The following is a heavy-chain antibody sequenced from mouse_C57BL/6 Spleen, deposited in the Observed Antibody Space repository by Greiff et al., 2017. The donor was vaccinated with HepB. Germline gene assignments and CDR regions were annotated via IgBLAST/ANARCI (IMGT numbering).Heavy chain of an antibody. D-gene: IGHD2-4*01. CDR1: GFTFTDYY. CDR3: ARYDYDYAVAWFAD. CDR2: IRNKANGYTT. J-gene: IGHJ3*01. V-gene: IGHV7-3*01. Sequence: DVMLVESGGGLVQPGGSLSLSCAASGFTFTDYYMSWVRQPPGKALEWLGFIRNKANGYTTEYSASVKGRFTISRDNSQSIIYLQMNSLRAEDIATYSCARYDYDYAVAWFADWGQGTLVTVSA.